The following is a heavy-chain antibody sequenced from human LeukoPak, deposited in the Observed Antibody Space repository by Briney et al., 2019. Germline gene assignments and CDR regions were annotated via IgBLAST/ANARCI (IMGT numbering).Heavy chain of an antibody. CDR2: ISGSGGST. J-gene: IGHJ6*02. V-gene: IGHV3-23*01. Sequence: GGSLRLSCAASGFTFSSYAMSWVRQAPGKGLEWVSAISGSGGSTYYADSVKGRFTISRDNFKNTLYLQMNSLRAEDTAVYYCAKELVRGTYYYGMDVWGQGTTVTVSS. D-gene: IGHD3-10*01. CDR1: GFTFSSYA. CDR3: AKELVRGTYYYGMDV.